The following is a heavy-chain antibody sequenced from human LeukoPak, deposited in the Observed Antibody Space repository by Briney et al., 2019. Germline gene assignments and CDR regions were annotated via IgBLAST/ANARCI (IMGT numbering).Heavy chain of an antibody. V-gene: IGHV3-15*07. CDR2: IKSKTDGGTT. CDR3: TTCEVVRGALDY. J-gene: IGHJ4*02. CDR1: GFTFSNAW. Sequence: PGGSLRLSCAASGFTFSNAWMNWVRQAPGRGLEWVGRIKSKTDGGTTDYAAPVKGRFTISRDDSKNTLYLQMNSLKTEDTAVYYCTTCEVVRGALDYWGQGTLVTVSS. D-gene: IGHD3-10*01.